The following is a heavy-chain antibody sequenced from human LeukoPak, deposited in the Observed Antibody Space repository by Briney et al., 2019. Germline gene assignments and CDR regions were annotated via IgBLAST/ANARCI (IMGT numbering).Heavy chain of an antibody. Sequence: GRSLRLSCAASGFTFSSYGMHWVRQAPGKGLEWVAVISYDGSNKYYADSVKGRFTISRDNSKNTLYLQMNSLRAEDTAMYYCARESGYAVGDYWGQGTLVTVSS. D-gene: IGHD5-12*01. J-gene: IGHJ4*02. CDR3: ARESGYAVGDY. CDR2: ISYDGSNK. CDR1: GFTFSSYG. V-gene: IGHV3-30*03.